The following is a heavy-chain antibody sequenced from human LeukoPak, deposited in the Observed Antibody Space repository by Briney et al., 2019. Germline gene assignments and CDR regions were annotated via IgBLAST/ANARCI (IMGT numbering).Heavy chain of an antibody. D-gene: IGHD4-11*01. J-gene: IGHJ4*02. CDR3: VRDFSNYVAFFDS. CDR2: ISYDGSNK. V-gene: IGHV3-30-3*01. CDR1: GFTFSSYA. Sequence: GGSLRLSCAASGFTFSSYAMHWVRQAPGKGLEWVAVISYDGSNKYYADSVKGRFTISRDNSKNTLYLQMNSLRAEDTAVYYCVRDFSNYVAFFDSWGQGVLVIVSS.